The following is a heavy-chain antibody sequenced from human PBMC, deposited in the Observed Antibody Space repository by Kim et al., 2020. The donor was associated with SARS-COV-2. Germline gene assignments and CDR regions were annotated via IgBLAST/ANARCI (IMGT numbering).Heavy chain of an antibody. Sequence: SETLSLTCTISGHSIFDTHYYWAWIRQAPGRGLEWIGTVFYSGTTYYSPSLESRVTISVDTSKNQIFLKLTSVTAADTAMYFCARIGYCDTYSCPPHWF. D-gene: IGHD2-15*01. CDR3: ARIGYCDTYSCPPHWF. J-gene: IGHJ5*01. CDR2: VFYSGTT. CDR1: GHSIFDTHYY. V-gene: IGHV4-39*01.